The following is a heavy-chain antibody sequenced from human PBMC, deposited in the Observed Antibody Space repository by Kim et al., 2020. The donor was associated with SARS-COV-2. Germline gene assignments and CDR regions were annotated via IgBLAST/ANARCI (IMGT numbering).Heavy chain of an antibody. D-gene: IGHD5-18*01. J-gene: IGHJ6*02. V-gene: IGHV3-23*01. CDR1: GFTFSSYA. CDR3: AKGLWRRIYYYYGMDV. Sequence: GGSLRLSCAASGFTFSSYAMSWVRQAPGKGLEWVSAISGSGGSTYYADSVKGRFTISRDNSKNTLYLQMNSLRAEDTAVYYCAKGLWRRIYYYYGMDVWGQGTTVTVSS. CDR2: ISGSGGST.